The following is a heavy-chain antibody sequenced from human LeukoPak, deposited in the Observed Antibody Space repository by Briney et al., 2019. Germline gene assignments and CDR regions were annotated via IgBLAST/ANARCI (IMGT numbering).Heavy chain of an antibody. CDR3: ARLAAAGTYYFDN. V-gene: IGHV3-48*03. CDR1: GFTFSSYE. D-gene: IGHD6-13*01. Sequence: GGSLRLYCATSGFTFSSYEVNWVRQAPGKGLEWLPYISTSGTTVYSADSVKGRFSISRDNAKNSLYLQMNSLRADDTAVYYCARLAAAGTYYFDNWGQGTLVTVSS. J-gene: IGHJ4*02. CDR2: ISTSGTTV.